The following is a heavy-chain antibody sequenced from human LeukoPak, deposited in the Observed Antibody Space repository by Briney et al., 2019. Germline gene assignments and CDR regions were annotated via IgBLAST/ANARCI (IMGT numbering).Heavy chain of an antibody. V-gene: IGHV3-7*01. CDR3: ARDKIVGPTTLDY. D-gene: IGHD1-26*01. Sequence: GGSPRLSCAASGFTFSGYWMSWVRQTPEKGLEWVANIKQDGYEKYYVDSVKGRFTISRDNAKNSLYLQMNSLRADDTAIYYCARDKIVGPTTLDYWGQGTLVTVSS. CDR1: GFTFSGYW. J-gene: IGHJ4*02. CDR2: IKQDGYEK.